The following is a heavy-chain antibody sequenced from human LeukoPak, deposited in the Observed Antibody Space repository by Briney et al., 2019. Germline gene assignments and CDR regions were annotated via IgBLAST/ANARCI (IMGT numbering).Heavy chain of an antibody. CDR3: TTGLDEMATIMVA. CDR2: IKSKTDGGTT. J-gene: IGHJ5*02. Sequence: PGGSLRLSCAASGFTFSNAWMSWVRQAPGKGLEWVGRIKSKTDGGTTDYAAPVKGRFTISRDDSKNTLYLQMNSLKTEDTAMYYCTTGLDEMATIMVAWGQGTLVTVSS. V-gene: IGHV3-15*01. D-gene: IGHD5-24*01. CDR1: GFTFSNAW.